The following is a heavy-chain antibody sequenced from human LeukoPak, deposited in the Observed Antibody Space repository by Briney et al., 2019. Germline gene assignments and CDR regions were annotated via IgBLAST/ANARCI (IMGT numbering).Heavy chain of an antibody. CDR3: ARDAEQRGYFDY. CDR2: ISSSGITI. V-gene: IGHV3-48*03. Sequence: GGSLRLSCAASGFTFRTYEMNWVRRAPGKGLEWVSYISSSGITIYYADSVKGRFTISRDTVKNSLYLQMKSLRAEDTAVYYCARDAEQRGYFDYWGQGTLVTVSS. D-gene: IGHD6-25*01. CDR1: GFTFRTYE. J-gene: IGHJ4*02.